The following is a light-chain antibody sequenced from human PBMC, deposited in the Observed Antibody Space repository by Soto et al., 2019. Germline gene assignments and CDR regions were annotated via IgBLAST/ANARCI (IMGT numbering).Light chain of an antibody. CDR2: QDS. CDR1: KLGDKY. J-gene: IGLJ2*01. CDR3: QAWDSSTSVV. V-gene: IGLV3-1*01. Sequence: SYELTQPPSVSVSPGQTASITCSGDKLGDKYACWYQQKPGQSPVLVIYQDSKRPSGIPERFSGSNSGNTATLTISGTQAMDEADYYRQAWDSSTSVVFGGGTKLTVL.